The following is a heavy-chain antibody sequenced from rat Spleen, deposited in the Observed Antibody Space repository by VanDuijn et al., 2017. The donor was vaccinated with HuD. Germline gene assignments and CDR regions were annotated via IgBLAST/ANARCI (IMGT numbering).Heavy chain of an antibody. Sequence: EVQLVESDGDLVQPGRSLKLSCAASGFTFSDYYMAWVRQAPTKGLEWFATISYDGSSTSYRDSVKGRFTISRDNAKRTLYLQMDSLRSEDTASYYCTTGLHWGQGVMVTVSS. CDR3: TTGLH. CDR2: ISYDGSST. D-gene: IGHD4-1*01. V-gene: IGHV5-29*01. J-gene: IGHJ2*01. CDR1: GFTFSDYY.